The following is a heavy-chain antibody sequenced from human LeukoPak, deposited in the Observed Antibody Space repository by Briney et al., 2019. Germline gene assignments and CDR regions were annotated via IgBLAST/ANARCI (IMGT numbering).Heavy chain of an antibody. D-gene: IGHD1-14*01. V-gene: IGHV1-2*02. CDR3: ARDPLGMGHDGFDI. CDR1: GYTFTDYF. J-gene: IGHJ3*02. Sequence: ASVNVSYKTSGYTFTDYFMHWVRQAPGQGLEWMGLINPTSGGTKYAQKFQGRVTMTRDTSISTAYMELSRLTSDDTAVYYCARDPLGMGHDGFDIWGRGTMVTVSS. CDR2: INPTSGGT.